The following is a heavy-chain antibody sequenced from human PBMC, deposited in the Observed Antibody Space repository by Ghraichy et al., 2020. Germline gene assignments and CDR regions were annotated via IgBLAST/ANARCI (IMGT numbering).Heavy chain of an antibody. J-gene: IGHJ5*02. CDR2: INHSGST. Sequence: SETLSLTCAVYGGSFSGYYWSWIRQPPGKGLEWIGEINHSGSTNYNPSLKSRVTISVDTSKNQFSLKLSSVTAADTAVYYCARGGVSGYCSGGSCRGRWFDPWGQGTLVTVSS. CDR1: GGSFSGYY. V-gene: IGHV4-34*01. CDR3: ARGGVSGYCSGGSCRGRWFDP. D-gene: IGHD2-15*01.